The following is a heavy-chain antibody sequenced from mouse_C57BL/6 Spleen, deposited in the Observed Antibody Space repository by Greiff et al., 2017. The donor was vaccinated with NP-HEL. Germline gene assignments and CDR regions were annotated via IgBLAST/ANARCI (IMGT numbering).Heavy chain of an antibody. CDR1: GYSITSGYY. CDR3: ARGWNVPVLSFAY. D-gene: IGHD2-3*01. Sequence: EVKLVESGPGLVKPSQSLSLTCSVTGYSITSGYYWNWIRQFPGNKLEWLGYISYDGSNNYNPSLKNRITITRDTSKNQFFLQLNSVTTEDTATYYCARGWNVPVLSFAYWGQGTLVTVSA. CDR2: ISYDGSN. J-gene: IGHJ3*01. V-gene: IGHV3-6*01.